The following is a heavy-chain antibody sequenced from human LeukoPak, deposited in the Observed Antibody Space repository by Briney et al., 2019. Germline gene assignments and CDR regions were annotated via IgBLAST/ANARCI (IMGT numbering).Heavy chain of an antibody. CDR2: MNPNSGNT. CDR3: ARDRKYDWYFDL. D-gene: IGHD2-2*01. J-gene: IGHJ2*01. Sequence: GASVKVSCKASGYTFTSYDINWVRQATGQGLEWMGWMNPNSGNTGYAQKFQGRVTITRNTSISTAYMELSSLRSEDTAVYYCARDRKYDWYFDLWGRGTLVTVTS. CDR1: GYTFTSYD. V-gene: IGHV1-8*03.